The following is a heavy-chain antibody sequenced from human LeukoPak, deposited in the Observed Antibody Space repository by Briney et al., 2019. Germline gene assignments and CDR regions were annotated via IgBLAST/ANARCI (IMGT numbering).Heavy chain of an antibody. CDR3: AKDMATTVSGGAC. J-gene: IGHJ4*02. D-gene: IGHD4-11*01. Sequence: PGGSLRLSCAASGFTFSSYGMHWVCQAPGKGLEWVAFIRYDGSDKYYADSVKGRFTISRDNSKNTLFLQMNSLRAEDTAVYYCAKDMATTVSGGACWGQGTLVTVSS. V-gene: IGHV3-30*02. CDR2: IRYDGSDK. CDR1: GFTFSSYG.